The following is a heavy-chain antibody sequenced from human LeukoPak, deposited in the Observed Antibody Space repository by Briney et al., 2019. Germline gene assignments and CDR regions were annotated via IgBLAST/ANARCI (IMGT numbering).Heavy chain of an antibody. CDR3: ATAHYDFWSGYYRGYYYYMDV. Sequence: GGSLRLSCAASGFTFSSYAMSWVRQAPGKGLEWVSAISGSGGSTYYADSVKGRFTISRDNSKNTLYLQMNSLRAEDTAVYYCATAHYDFWSGYYRGYYYYMDVWGKGTTVTVSS. D-gene: IGHD3-3*01. J-gene: IGHJ6*03. CDR2: ISGSGGST. CDR1: GFTFSSYA. V-gene: IGHV3-23*01.